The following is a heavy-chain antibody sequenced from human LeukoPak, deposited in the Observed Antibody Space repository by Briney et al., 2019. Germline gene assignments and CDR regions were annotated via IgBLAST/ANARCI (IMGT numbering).Heavy chain of an antibody. V-gene: IGHV3-23*01. Sequence: QSGGSLRLSCAASGFTFSSYAMSWVRQAPGKGLEWVSAISGSGGSTYYADSVKGRFTISRDNSKNTLYLQMNSLRAEDTAVYYCATDYYGSGSYYWGPGYYYMDVWGKGTTVTISS. CDR3: ATDYYGSGSYYWGPGYYYMDV. CDR1: GFTFSSYA. CDR2: ISGSGGST. J-gene: IGHJ6*03. D-gene: IGHD3-10*01.